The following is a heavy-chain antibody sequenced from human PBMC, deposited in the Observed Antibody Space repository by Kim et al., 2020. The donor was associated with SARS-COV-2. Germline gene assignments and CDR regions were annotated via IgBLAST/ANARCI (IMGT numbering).Heavy chain of an antibody. V-gene: IGHV1-2*04. CDR3: ARARARYSGYELGY. J-gene: IGHJ4*02. D-gene: IGHD5-12*01. CDR1: GYTFTGYY. Sequence: ASVKVSCKASGYTFTGYYMHWVRQAPGQGLEWMGWINPNSGGTNYAQKFQGWVTMTRDTSISTAYMELSRLRSDDTAVYYCARARARYSGYELGYWGQGTLVTVSS. CDR2: INPNSGGT.